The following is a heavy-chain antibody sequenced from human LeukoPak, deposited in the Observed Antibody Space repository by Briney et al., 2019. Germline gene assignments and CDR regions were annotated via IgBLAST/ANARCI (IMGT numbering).Heavy chain of an antibody. CDR2: ISAYNGNT. D-gene: IGHD6-13*01. V-gene: IGHV1-18*01. Sequence: ASVKVSCKASGYTFTSYGISWVRQAPGQGLEWMGWISAYNGNTNYAQKLQGRVTMTTDTSTSTAYMELRSLRSDDTAVYYCARDLDPGAAGIMGELDPWGQGTLVTVSS. CDR1: GYTFTSYG. J-gene: IGHJ5*02. CDR3: ARDLDPGAAGIMGELDP.